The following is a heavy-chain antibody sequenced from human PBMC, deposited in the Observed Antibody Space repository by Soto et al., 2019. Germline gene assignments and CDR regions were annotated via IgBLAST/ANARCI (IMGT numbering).Heavy chain of an antibody. V-gene: IGHV3-23*01. D-gene: IGHD3-10*01. Sequence: GGSLRLSCAASGFTFSSYAMSWVRQAPGKGLEWVSAISGSGGSTYYADSVKGRFTISRDNAKNTLYLQMNSLRAEDTAVYYCARGGLLGYGSGSYYYYYYYGMDVWGQGTTVTVSS. CDR2: ISGSGGST. CDR1: GFTFSSYA. CDR3: ARGGLLGYGSGSYYYYYYYGMDV. J-gene: IGHJ6*02.